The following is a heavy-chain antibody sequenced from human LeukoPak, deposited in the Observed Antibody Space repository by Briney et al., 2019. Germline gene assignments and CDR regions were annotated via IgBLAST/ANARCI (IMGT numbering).Heavy chain of an antibody. CDR1: GYTYG. CDR3: ARLTHFCSGGRCYRFFDS. V-gene: IGHV1-18*01. Sequence: ASVKVSCKASGYTYGITWVRQAPGQGLDWMGWISTQNGNTNYAQNLQGRVTMTTDTSTSTSFMDLRSLRSDGTAMYYCARLTHFCSGGRCYRFFDSWGQGTLVTVSS. J-gene: IGHJ4*02. CDR2: ISTQNGNT. D-gene: IGHD2-15*01.